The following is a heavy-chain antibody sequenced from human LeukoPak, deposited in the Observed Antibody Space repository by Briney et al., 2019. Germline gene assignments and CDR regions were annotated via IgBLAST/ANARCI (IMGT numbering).Heavy chain of an antibody. CDR3: ARSDDWLKSGFDP. D-gene: IGHD3-9*01. CDR1: GYTFTSYD. Sequence: ASVKVSCKASGYTFTSYDINWVRQATGQGLEWMGWMNPNSGNTGYAQKFQGRVTMTRDTSISTAYMELSSLRSEDTAVYYCARSDDWLKSGFDPWGQGTLVTVSS. J-gene: IGHJ5*02. V-gene: IGHV1-8*01. CDR2: MNPNSGNT.